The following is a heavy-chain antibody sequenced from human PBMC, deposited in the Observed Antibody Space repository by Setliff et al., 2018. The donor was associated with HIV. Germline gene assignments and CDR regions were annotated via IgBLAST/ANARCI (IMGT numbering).Heavy chain of an antibody. D-gene: IGHD3-22*01. CDR1: GGSISSSSYY. CDR2: IYYRGST. J-gene: IGHJ4*02. Sequence: PSETLSLTCTVSGGSISSSSYYWGWIRQPPGKGLEWIGSIYYRGSTYNNPSLKSRVTISVDTSKNQFSLKLSSVTAADTAVYYCASYGGYSQSYWGQGTLVTSPQ. CDR3: ASYGGYSQSY. V-gene: IGHV4-39*07.